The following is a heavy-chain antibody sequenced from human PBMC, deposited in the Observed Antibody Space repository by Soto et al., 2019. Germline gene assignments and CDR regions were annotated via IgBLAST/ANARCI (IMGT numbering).Heavy chain of an antibody. CDR2: ISWNSGAI. D-gene: IGHD3-10*01. Sequence: EVQLVESGGGLVQPGRSLRLSCAASGFTFGDYAMHWLRQVPGRGLEWVSGISWNSGAIGYADSVKGRFTISRDNAKNSLYLQMNSLRAEDTALYYCAKDVQSGSGTWGQGTLVTVSS. J-gene: IGHJ5*02. V-gene: IGHV3-9*01. CDR1: GFTFGDYA. CDR3: AKDVQSGSGT.